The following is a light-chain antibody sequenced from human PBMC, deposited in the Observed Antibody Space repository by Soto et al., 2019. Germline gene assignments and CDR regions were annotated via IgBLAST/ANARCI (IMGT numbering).Light chain of an antibody. CDR3: HQYNNWPRT. CDR2: GAS. V-gene: IGKV3-15*01. Sequence: EIVMTQSPASLSVSPGDRATLSCRARQNVNSHLAWYQQKPGQAPRFLIYGASTRATGIPARFSGSGSGTEFTLTISSLQSEDLAVYYCHQYNNWPRTGGQGTKG. CDR1: QNVNSH. J-gene: IGKJ1*01.